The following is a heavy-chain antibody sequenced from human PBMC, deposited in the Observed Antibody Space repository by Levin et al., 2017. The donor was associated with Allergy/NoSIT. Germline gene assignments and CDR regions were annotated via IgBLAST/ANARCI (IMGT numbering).Heavy chain of an antibody. CDR1: GASINSYY. D-gene: IGHD6-13*01. Sequence: SETLSLTCTVSGASINSYYWSWIRQPPGKGLEWIGYIYYSGSTKYNPSLKSRVTTSIDTSKNQFSLKLSSVTAADTGVYYCARDRTIAATGETYYYGMDVWGQGTTVTVSS. CDR2: IYYSGST. V-gene: IGHV4-59*01. CDR3: ARDRTIAATGETYYYGMDV. J-gene: IGHJ6*02.